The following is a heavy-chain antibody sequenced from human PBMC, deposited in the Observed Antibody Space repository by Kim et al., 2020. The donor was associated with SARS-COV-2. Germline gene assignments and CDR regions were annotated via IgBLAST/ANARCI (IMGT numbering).Heavy chain of an antibody. J-gene: IGHJ4*02. CDR3: ARDNYDSTGYTHSDS. CDR2: ISADGRDT. D-gene: IGHD3-22*01. CDR1: GFTFSNCG. V-gene: IGHV3-30*03. Sequence: GGSLRLSCAASGFTFSNCGMPWVRQAPGKGLEWVASISADGRDTYYADSVKGRFTISRDNSKNTLSLKMNSLRAEDTAVYYCARDNYDSTGYTHSDSWGQGTLVTVSS.